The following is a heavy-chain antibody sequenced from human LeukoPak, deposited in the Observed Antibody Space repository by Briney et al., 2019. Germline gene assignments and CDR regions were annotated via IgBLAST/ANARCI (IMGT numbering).Heavy chain of an antibody. D-gene: IGHD3-9*01. CDR3: ARDFRGGDIYYYYYMDV. CDR1: GGTFSSYA. CDR2: IIPIFGTS. J-gene: IGHJ6*03. V-gene: IGHV1-69*05. Sequence: SVTVSCKASGGTFSSYAISWVRQAPGQGLEWMGGIIPIFGTSNYAQKFQGRVTITTDESTSTAYMELSSLRSEDTAVYYCARDFRGGDIYYYYYMDVWGKGTTVTVSS.